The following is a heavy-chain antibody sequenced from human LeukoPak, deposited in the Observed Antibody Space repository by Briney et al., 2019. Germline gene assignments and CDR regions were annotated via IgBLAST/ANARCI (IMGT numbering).Heavy chain of an antibody. J-gene: IGHJ4*02. CDR3: AKDGYYDIFPFDY. CDR2: ISGSGGST. V-gene: IGHV3-23*01. D-gene: IGHD3-9*01. Sequence: GGSLRLSCAASGFTFSSYAMSWVRQAPGKGLEWVSAISGSGGSTYYADSVKGRFTISRDNSKNTPYLQMNSLRAEDTAVYYCAKDGYYDIFPFDYWGQGTLVTVSS. CDR1: GFTFSSYA.